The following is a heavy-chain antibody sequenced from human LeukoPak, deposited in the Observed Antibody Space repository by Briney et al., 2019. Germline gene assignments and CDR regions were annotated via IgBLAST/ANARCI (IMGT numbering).Heavy chain of an antibody. Sequence: SETLSRTCTVSGGSISSYYWGWIRQPPGKGLEWIGSIYYSKNTYYNPSLKSRVTISADTSKNQFSLTLGSVSATDTAVYYCVSPRGFSYGYFDYWGQGTLVTVSS. CDR1: GGSISSYY. CDR3: VSPRGFSYGYFDY. D-gene: IGHD5-18*01. V-gene: IGHV4-59*05. J-gene: IGHJ4*02. CDR2: IYYSKNT.